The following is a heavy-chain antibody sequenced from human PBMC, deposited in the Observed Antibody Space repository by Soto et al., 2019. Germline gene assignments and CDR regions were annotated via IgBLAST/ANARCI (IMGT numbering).Heavy chain of an antibody. CDR2: INAGNGNT. V-gene: IGHV1-3*01. Sequence: GASVKVSCKASGYTFTSYAMHWVRQAPGQRLEWMGWINAGNGNTKYSQKFQGRVTITRDTSASTAYMELSSLRSEDTAVYYCARGGVMIAARDGYYYYYSNYMDAWGKGTTVPVSS. D-gene: IGHD6-6*01. CDR1: GYTFTSYA. CDR3: ARGGVMIAARDGYYYYYSNYMDA. J-gene: IGHJ6*03.